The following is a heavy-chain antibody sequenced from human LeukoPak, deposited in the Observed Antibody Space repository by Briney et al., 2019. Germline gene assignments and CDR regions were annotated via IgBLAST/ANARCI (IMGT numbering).Heavy chain of an antibody. D-gene: IGHD3-22*01. CDR1: GCTFSSCA. Sequence: GGSLRLSCAASGCTFSSCAMSWVRQAPGKGLEWVSAISGSGDSTYYSDSVKGRFTISRDNSKNTLYVQMNSLRAEDTAVYYCAKPLVSDYYDSSGYWGYWGQGTLVTVSS. CDR2: ISGSGDST. CDR3: AKPLVSDYYDSSGYWGY. J-gene: IGHJ4*02. V-gene: IGHV3-23*01.